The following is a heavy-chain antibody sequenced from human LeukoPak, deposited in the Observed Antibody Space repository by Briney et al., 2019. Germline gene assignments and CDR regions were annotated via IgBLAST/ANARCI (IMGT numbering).Heavy chain of an antibody. J-gene: IGHJ2*01. CDR3: AGAFRDPGYFDL. CDR1: GGTFSSYA. V-gene: IGHV1-69*13. D-gene: IGHD3-10*01. Sequence: SVKVSCKASGGTFSSYAISWVRQAPGQGLEWMGGIIPIFGTANYAQKFQGRVTITADESTSTAYMELSSLRSEDTAVYYCAGAFRDPGYFDLWGRGTLVTVSS. CDR2: IIPIFGTA.